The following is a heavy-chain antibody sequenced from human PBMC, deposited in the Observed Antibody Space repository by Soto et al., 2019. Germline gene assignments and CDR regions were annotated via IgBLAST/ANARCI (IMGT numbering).Heavy chain of an antibody. CDR3: ARAYYYGSGSYSNPNWFDP. CDR1: GGSISSSSYY. Sequence: SETLSLTCTVSGGSISSSSYYWGWIRQPPGKGLEWIGSIYYSGSTYYNPSLKSRVTISVDTSKNQFSLKLSSVTAADTAVYYCARAYYYGSGSYSNPNWFDPWGQGTLVTVSS. V-gene: IGHV4-39*01. CDR2: IYYSGST. J-gene: IGHJ5*02. D-gene: IGHD3-10*01.